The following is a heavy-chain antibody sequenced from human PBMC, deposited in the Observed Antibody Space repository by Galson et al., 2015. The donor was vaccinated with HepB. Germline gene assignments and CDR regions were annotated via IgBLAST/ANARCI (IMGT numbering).Heavy chain of an antibody. D-gene: IGHD7-27*01. CDR1: GYSFTTYW. CDR3: VRQPAVGTNWGSFDY. J-gene: IGHJ4*01. CDR2: VYPGDSDT. Sequence: QSGAEVKKPGESLRISCKGSGYSFTTYWIGWVRQMSGKDLEWVGIVYPGDSDTRFNPSFQGQVTISVDKSTNSAYLQWSSLKASDTATYFCVRQPAVGTNWGSFDYWGQGTLVIVSS. V-gene: IGHV5-51*03.